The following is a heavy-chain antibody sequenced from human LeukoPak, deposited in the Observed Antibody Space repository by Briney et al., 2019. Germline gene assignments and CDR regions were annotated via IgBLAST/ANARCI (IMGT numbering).Heavy chain of an antibody. CDR3: ARVRSGSSAGNYGMDV. Sequence: GSLRLSCAASGFTFSSYWMHWVRQAPGKGLVWVSRINSDGSSTSYADSVKGRFTISRDNAKNTLYLQMNSLRGEDTAVYYCARVRSGSSAGNYGMDVWGQGTTVTVSS. V-gene: IGHV3-74*01. J-gene: IGHJ6*02. D-gene: IGHD1-26*01. CDR2: INSDGSST. CDR1: GFTFSSYW.